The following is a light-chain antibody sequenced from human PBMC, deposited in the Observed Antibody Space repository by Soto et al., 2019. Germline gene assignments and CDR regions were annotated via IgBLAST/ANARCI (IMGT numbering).Light chain of an antibody. CDR3: SSYTSSSNLIV. J-gene: IGLJ1*01. CDR1: SSDVGGYNY. V-gene: IGLV2-14*01. Sequence: QYALTQPASVSGYPGQSITISCTGTSSDVGGYNYVSWYQQHPGKAPKLMIYDVSNRPSGVSNRFSGSKSGNTASLTISGLQAEDEADYYCSSYTSSSNLIVFRTGTKVTV. CDR2: DVS.